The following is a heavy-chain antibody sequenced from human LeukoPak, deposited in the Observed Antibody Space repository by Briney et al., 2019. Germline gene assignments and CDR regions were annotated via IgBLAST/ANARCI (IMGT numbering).Heavy chain of an antibody. J-gene: IGHJ4*02. CDR2: IYHSGTA. CDR1: DYSISSDYY. Sequence: SETLSLTCGVSDYSISSDYYWSWIRQPPGMGLEWIGSIYHSGTAYYNPSLNSRVTISVDTSKNQFSLKLNSVTAADTAVYYCARVWGYTYGYFDYWGQGTLVTVSS. V-gene: IGHV4-38-2*01. CDR3: ARVWGYTYGYFDY. D-gene: IGHD5-18*01.